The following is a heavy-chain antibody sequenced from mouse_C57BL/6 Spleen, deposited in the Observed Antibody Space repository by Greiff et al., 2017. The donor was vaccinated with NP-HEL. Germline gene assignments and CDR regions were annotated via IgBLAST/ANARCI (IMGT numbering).Heavy chain of an antibody. V-gene: IGHV3-6*01. J-gene: IGHJ2*01. CDR3: ARDGESDYFDY. Sequence: EVKLQESGPGLVKPSQSLSLTCSVTGYSITSGYYWNWIRQFPGNKLEWMGYISYDGSNNYNPSFKNRISITRDTSNNQFFLKLNSVTTEDTATYCCARDGESDYFDYWGQGTTLTVSS. CDR2: ISYDGSN. CDR1: GYSITSGYY.